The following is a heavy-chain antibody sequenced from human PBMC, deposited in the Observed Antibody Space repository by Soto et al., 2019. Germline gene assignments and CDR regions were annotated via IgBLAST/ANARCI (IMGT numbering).Heavy chain of an antibody. Sequence: QVQLVQSGAEVKKPGASVKVSCKASGYTFTSNDINWVRQATGQGLEWMGWMNPNSGNSGYAQKSQGRVTMTRDTSISTAYMELSSLRSEDTAVYYCAARSCSGGYCYAIDYWGQGTLVTVSS. J-gene: IGHJ4*02. CDR1: GYTFTSND. V-gene: IGHV1-8*01. CDR2: MNPNSGNS. D-gene: IGHD2-15*01. CDR3: AARSCSGGYCYAIDY.